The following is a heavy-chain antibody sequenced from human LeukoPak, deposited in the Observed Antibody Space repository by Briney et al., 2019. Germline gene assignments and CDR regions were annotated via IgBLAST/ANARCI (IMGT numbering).Heavy chain of an antibody. V-gene: IGHV1-69-2*01. D-gene: IGHD6-6*01. J-gene: IGHJ6*03. CDR3: ATEGRIAARFWSMDV. CDR1: GYTFTDYY. Sequence: GASVKVSCKASGYTFTDYYMHWVQQAPGKGLEWMGRVDPEDGETIYAEKFQGRVTITADTSTDTAYMELSSLRSEDTAVYYCATEGRIAARFWSMDVWGKGTTVTVSS. CDR2: VDPEDGET.